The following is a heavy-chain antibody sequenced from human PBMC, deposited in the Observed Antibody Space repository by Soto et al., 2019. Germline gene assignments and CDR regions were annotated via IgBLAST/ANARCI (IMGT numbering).Heavy chain of an antibody. Sequence: ASVKVSCKASGYTFTGYYMHWVRQAPGQGLEWMGWINPNSGGTNYAQKFQGWVTMTRDTSISTAYMELSRLRSDDTAVYYCARATHPSGYYYYYGMDVWGQGTTVTVSS. CDR2: INPNSGGT. CDR3: ARATHPSGYYYYYGMDV. V-gene: IGHV1-2*04. CDR1: GYTFTGYY. J-gene: IGHJ6*02.